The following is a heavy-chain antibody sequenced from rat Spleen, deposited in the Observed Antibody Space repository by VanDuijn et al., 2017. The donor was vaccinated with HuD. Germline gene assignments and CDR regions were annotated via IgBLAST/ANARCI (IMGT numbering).Heavy chain of an antibody. J-gene: IGHJ2*01. Sequence: EVQLVESDGGLVQPGRSLKLSCAASGFTFSDYYMAWVRQAQKKGLEWVAFISYDGSSTYYRDSVKGRFTISRDNAESTLYLQMDSLRSEDTATYYCTTGRQLGYFDYWGQGVMVTVSS. CDR3: TTGRQLGYFDY. CDR1: GFTFSDYY. D-gene: IGHD5-1*01. CDR2: ISYDGSST. V-gene: IGHV5-20*01.